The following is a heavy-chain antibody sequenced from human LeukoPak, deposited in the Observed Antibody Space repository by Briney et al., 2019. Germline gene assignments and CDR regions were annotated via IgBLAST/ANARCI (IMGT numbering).Heavy chain of an antibody. D-gene: IGHD1-1*01. CDR2: INHSGST. CDR1: GGSFSGYY. J-gene: IGHJ3*02. V-gene: IGHV4-34*01. Sequence: MPSETLSLTCAVYGGSFSGYYWSWIRQPPGKGLEWIGEINHSGSTNYNPSLKSRVTISVDTSKNQFSLKLSSVTAADTAVYYCARLRGTGTTLSAFDIWGQGTMVTVSS. CDR3: ARLRGTGTTLSAFDI.